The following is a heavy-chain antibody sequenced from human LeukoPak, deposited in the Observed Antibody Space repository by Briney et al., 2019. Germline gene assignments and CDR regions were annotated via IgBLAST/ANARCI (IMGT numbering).Heavy chain of an antibody. J-gene: IGHJ4*02. CDR3: ARDLEIAVAAH. Sequence: GGSLRLSCAASGFTFSSYAMHWVRQAPGKGLEWVAVISYDGSNKYYADSVKGRFTISRDNSKNTLYLQMNGLRAEDTAVYYCARDLEIAVAAHWGQGTLVTVSS. CDR1: GFTFSSYA. D-gene: IGHD6-19*01. CDR2: ISYDGSNK. V-gene: IGHV3-30-3*01.